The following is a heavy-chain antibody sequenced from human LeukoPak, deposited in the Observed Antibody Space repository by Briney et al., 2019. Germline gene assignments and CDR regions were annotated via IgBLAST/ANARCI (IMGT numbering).Heavy chain of an antibody. CDR3: ARGGKFSAYYYDSSGYSGPEYFQH. CDR1: GGSISSSSHY. Sequence: SETLSLTCTVSGGSISSSSHYWGWLRQPPGKGLEWIGSIYYGGSTYYNPSLKSRVTISVDTSKNQFSLKLSSVTAADTAVYYCARGGKFSAYYYDSSGYSGPEYFQHWGQGTLVTVSS. V-gene: IGHV4-39*07. J-gene: IGHJ1*01. CDR2: IYYGGST. D-gene: IGHD3-22*01.